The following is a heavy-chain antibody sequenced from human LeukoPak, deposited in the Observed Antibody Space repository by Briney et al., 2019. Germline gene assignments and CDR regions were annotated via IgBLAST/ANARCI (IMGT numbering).Heavy chain of an antibody. CDR1: GFTVSSNY. V-gene: IGHV3-53*04. Sequence: GGSLRLSCAASGFTVSSNYMSWVRQAPGKGLEWVSVIYSGGSTYYADSVKGRFSISRHNSKNTLYLQMNSLRAEDTAVYYCARRSEALEYGMDVWGQGTTVTVSS. CDR3: ARRSEALEYGMDV. J-gene: IGHJ6*02. CDR2: IYSGGST.